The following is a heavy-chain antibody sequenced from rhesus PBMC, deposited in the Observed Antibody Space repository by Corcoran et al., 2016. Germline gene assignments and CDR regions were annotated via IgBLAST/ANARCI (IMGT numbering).Heavy chain of an antibody. CDR2: RDGSGKST. J-gene: IGHJ4*01. D-gene: IGHD6-13*01. CDR1: GSSISSSY. CDR3: ARGSSSWPGPTFDY. Sequence: QLPLHESDPGLVKPSETLSVTCPVSGSSISSSYWSWLRQAPGTGLEWIGDRDGSGKSTNNNPALNSVVTRALERSKNQFSLKLISVTTAETVGYDCARGSSSWPGPTFDYWGQGVLVTLSA. V-gene: IGHV4-169*01.